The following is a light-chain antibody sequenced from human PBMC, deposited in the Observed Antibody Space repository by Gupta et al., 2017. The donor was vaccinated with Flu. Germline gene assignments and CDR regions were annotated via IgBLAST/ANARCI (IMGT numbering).Light chain of an antibody. CDR3: HAYAGSNNWV. Sequence: VTSAGTGANSDVGGDSYVAGYQQHPCKALKLMIYEGTKRPAGGPDRFSGSKADNTATLTGFGRKAEDEAEYYCHAYAGSNNWVFGGGTKRTVL. CDR2: EGT. J-gene: IGLJ3*02. V-gene: IGLV2-8*01. CDR1: NSDVGGDSY.